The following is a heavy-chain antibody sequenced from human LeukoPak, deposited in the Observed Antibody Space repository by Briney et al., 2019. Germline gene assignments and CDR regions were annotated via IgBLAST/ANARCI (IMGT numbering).Heavy chain of an antibody. J-gene: IGHJ4*02. D-gene: IGHD3-22*01. Sequence: ASVKVSCKASGYTFTSYGISWVRQAPGQGLEWMGWISAYNGNTNYAQKLQGRVTMTTDTSTSTAYMELRSLRSDDTAVYYCARGAGPRGHYDSSGYYGYWGQGTLVTVSS. CDR1: GYTFTSYG. CDR3: ARGAGPRGHYDSSGYYGY. V-gene: IGHV1-18*01. CDR2: ISAYNGNT.